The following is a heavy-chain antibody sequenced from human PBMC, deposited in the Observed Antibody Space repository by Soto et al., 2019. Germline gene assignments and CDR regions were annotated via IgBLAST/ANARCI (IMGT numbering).Heavy chain of an antibody. D-gene: IGHD1-26*01. CDR2: IRFDGSNT. J-gene: IGHJ4*02. V-gene: IGHV3-33*01. CDR3: ARDGVGTTTYFGYFDY. Sequence: GGSLRLSCAASAVTFTGFGMHWVRQAPGKGLEWVAVIRFDGSNTYYADSVKGRFTISRYNPKNMLYLQMNSLRAEDTALYYCARDGVGTTTYFGYFDYWGLGTLVTVSS. CDR1: AVTFTGFG.